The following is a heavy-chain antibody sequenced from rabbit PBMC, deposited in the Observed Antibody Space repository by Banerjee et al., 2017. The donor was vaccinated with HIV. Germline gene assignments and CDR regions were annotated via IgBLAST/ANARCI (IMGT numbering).Heavy chain of an antibody. Sequence: QEQLVESGGGLVQPGGSLKLSCKASGFDFSSYGVSWVRQAPGKGLEWIGYITYGGSAYYASWVKGRFTISRDNAQNTLYLQLNSLTAADTATYFCLRRWHSTDLWGQGTLVTVS. CDR3: LRRWHSTDL. D-gene: IGHD7-1*01. CDR2: ITYGGSA. V-gene: IGHV1S47*01. CDR1: GFDFSSYG. J-gene: IGHJ4*01.